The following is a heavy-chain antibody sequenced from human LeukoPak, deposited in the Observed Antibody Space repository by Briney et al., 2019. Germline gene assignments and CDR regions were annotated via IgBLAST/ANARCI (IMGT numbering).Heavy chain of an antibody. V-gene: IGHV3-30*03. Sequence: PGGSLRLSCAASGFTFSSYGMHWVRQAPGKGLEWVAVISYDGSNKYYADSVKGRFTISRDNSKNTLYLQMNSLRAEDTAVYYCATLPPITPDYWGQGTLVTVSS. D-gene: IGHD3-10*01. CDR1: GFTFSSYG. J-gene: IGHJ4*02. CDR3: ATLPPITPDY. CDR2: ISYDGSNK.